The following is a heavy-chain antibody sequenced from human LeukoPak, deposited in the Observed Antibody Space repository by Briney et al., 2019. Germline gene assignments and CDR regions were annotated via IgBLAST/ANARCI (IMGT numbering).Heavy chain of an antibody. J-gene: IGHJ3*02. CDR2: ISGSGGST. D-gene: IGHD2-15*01. V-gene: IGHV3-23*01. Sequence: GGSLRLSCAASGFTFSSYAMSWVRQAPGKGLEWVSAISGSGGSTYYADSVKGRFTISRDNSKNTLYLQMNSLRAEDTAVYYCAKREEGYCSGGSCPGAFDIWGQGTMVTVSS. CDR3: AKREEGYCSGGSCPGAFDI. CDR1: GFTFSSYA.